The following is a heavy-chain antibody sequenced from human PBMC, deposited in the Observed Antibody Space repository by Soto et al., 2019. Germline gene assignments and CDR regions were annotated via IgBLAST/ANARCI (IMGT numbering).Heavy chain of an antibody. J-gene: IGHJ4*02. D-gene: IGHD6-13*01. Sequence: QVQLQESGPGLVKPSETLSLTCTVSGGSISSYYWSWIRQPPGKGLEWIGYIYYSGSTNYNPSLKRRVTISVDTSKNQFSLKLSSVTAADTAVYYCARGTDLGIAAAGTGLIDYWGQGTLVTVSS. CDR1: GGSISSYY. CDR3: ARGTDLGIAAAGTGLIDY. V-gene: IGHV4-59*01. CDR2: IYYSGST.